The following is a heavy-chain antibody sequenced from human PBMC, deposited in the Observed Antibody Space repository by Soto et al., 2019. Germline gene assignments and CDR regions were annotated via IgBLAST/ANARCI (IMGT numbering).Heavy chain of an antibody. Sequence: QARLVESGGGLVEPGGSLRLSCTASGFTFGDFYMMWFRQAPGRGLEWISYITKTGTTIYHADPVKGRFSVSRENARSSLYLQMNSPRAEDTAVYYCARPNWNSRGGVYNLWGQGTLVTVSS. J-gene: IGHJ4*02. V-gene: IGHV3-11*01. CDR1: GFTFGDFY. D-gene: IGHD3-16*01. CDR3: ARPNWNSRGGVYNL. CDR2: ITKTGTTI.